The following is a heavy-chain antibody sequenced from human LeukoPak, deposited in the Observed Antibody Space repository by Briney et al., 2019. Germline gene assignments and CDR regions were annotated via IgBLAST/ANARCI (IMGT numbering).Heavy chain of an antibody. D-gene: IGHD5-12*01. CDR2: ISSTSIYT. J-gene: IGHJ4*02. CDR1: GFTFNTYT. V-gene: IGHV3-21*01. CDR3: ARDAWLED. Sequence: GGSLRLSCAASGFTFNTYTMNWVRQAPGKGLEWVSCISSTSIYTYYASSVKGRFTISRDNAKNSLYLQMNSLRAEDTAVYCCARDAWLEDWGQETLVTVSS.